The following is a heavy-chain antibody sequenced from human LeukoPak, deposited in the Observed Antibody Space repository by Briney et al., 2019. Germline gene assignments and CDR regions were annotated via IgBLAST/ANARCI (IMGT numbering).Heavy chain of an antibody. V-gene: IGHV1-8*01. CDR3: ARVIMTPGGWFDP. CDR2: MNPNSGNT. D-gene: IGHD1-26*01. Sequence: ASVKVSCKASGYTFTSYDINWVRQATGQGLEWMGWMNPNSGNTGYAQKFQGRVTMTRNTSISTAYVELSSLRSEDTAVYYCARVIMTPGGWFDPWGQGTLVTVSS. CDR1: GYTFTSYD. J-gene: IGHJ5*02.